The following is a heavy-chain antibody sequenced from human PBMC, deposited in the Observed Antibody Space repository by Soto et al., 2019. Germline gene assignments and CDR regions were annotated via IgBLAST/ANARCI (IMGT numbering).Heavy chain of an antibody. D-gene: IGHD3-22*01. V-gene: IGHV3-11*03. CDR3: GTLHYYAVDY. CDR2: ISGSGSLT. Sequence: GGSLRLSCAASGFTFSSYAMSWVRQAPGKGLEWVSCISGSGSLTNYADSVKGRFTISRDNAKNSLFLQMNSLRDEDTAVYYCGTLHYYAVDYWGQGNLVTVSS. CDR1: GFTFSSYA. J-gene: IGHJ4*02.